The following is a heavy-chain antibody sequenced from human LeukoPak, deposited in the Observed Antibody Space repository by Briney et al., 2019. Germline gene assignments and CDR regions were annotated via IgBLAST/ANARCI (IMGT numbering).Heavy chain of an antibody. CDR2: IKQDGSEK. J-gene: IGHJ4*02. CDR3: ARALYGDYASFDY. CDR1: GFTFSSYW. Sequence: GGSLRLSCAASGFTFSSYWMSWVRQAPGKGLEWVANIKQDGSEKYYVDSVKGRFTISRDDAKNSLYLQMNSLRAEDTAVYYCARALYGDYASFDYWGQGPLVTVSS. D-gene: IGHD4-17*01. V-gene: IGHV3-7*01.